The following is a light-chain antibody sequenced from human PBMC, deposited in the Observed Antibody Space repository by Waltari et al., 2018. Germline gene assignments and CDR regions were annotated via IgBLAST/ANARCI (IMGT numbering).Light chain of an antibody. CDR1: QSVSSSY. V-gene: IGKV3-20*01. Sequence: EIVLTQSPGTLSLSPGERATLSCRASQSVSSSYLAWYQQKPGQAPRLLIYGASSRATGIPDRFSCSGSGTDFTLTISRLEPEDFAVYYCQQYGSSITFGQGTRLEIK. CDR3: QQYGSSIT. J-gene: IGKJ5*01. CDR2: GAS.